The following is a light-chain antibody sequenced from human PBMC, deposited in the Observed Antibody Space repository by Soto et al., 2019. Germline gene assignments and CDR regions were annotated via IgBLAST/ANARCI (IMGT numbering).Light chain of an antibody. V-gene: IGKV3-20*01. Sequence: IVLAQSPVSLSLSPGQVATLSCSASQRVSSNYLAWYQQKPGQAPRLLIHGASSRATAIPDRFSGSGSGTDFTLTISRLEPEDFAMYYCQKYGTSPQTFGQGTKVDIK. CDR3: QKYGTSPQT. J-gene: IGKJ2*01. CDR2: GAS. CDR1: QRVSSNY.